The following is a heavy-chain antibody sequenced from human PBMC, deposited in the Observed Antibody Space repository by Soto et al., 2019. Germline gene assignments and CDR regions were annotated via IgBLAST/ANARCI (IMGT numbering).Heavy chain of an antibody. CDR2: IKSKTDGGTT. V-gene: IGHV3-15*07. J-gene: IGHJ4*01. CDR1: GITFSNAW. Sequence: EGSLRLSCAASGITFSNAWMNWVRQAPGKGLEWVGRIKSKTDGGTTDYAAPVKGRFAISRDDSNNMVYLQMSSLKIEDSAVYYCTTDSYSTIIIVRFDYWGHGTLVTVSS. CDR3: TTDSYSTIIIVRFDY. D-gene: IGHD3-22*01.